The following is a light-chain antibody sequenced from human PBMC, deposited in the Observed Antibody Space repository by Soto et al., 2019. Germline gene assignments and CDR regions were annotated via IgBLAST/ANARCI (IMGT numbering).Light chain of an antibody. CDR3: QSRSSWPPVLT. CDR2: DAS. V-gene: IGKV3-11*01. CDR1: QSVKSY. J-gene: IGKJ4*01. Sequence: ENVLTQSPVTLSLSPGERATLSCRASQSVKSYLAWYQQKPGQAPRLLIYDASNRAAGIPARFSGSGSGTDFTRTISSLDPEDFAVYYCQSRSSWPPVLTFGGGTKVEIK.